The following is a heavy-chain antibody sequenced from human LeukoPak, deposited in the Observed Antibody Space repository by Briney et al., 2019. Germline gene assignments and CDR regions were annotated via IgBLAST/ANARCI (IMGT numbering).Heavy chain of an antibody. J-gene: IGHJ4*02. Sequence: PSETLSLTCTVSGGSLCSYYWSWIRQPPGKGLEWIGYIYYTGNTNYNPSLKSRVTISIDTSKNQFSLKLTSVTATDTAVYYCARPYCSSTSCYAFFDYWGQGTLVTASS. CDR1: GGSLCSYY. CDR2: IYYTGNT. CDR3: ARPYCSSTSCYAFFDY. V-gene: IGHV4-59*01. D-gene: IGHD2-2*01.